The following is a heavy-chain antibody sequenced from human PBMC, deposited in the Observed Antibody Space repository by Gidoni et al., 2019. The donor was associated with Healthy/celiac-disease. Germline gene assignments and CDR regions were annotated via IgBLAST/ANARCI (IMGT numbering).Heavy chain of an antibody. V-gene: IGHV1-3*01. D-gene: IGHD3-9*01. CDR2: INAGNGNT. Sequence: QVQLVQSGAEVKKPGASVKVSCKASGYTFTSYAMHWVRQAPGQRLEWMGWINAGNGNTKYSQKFQGRVTITRDTSASTAYMELSSLRSEDTAVYYCARGILTGYPWDYWGQGTLVTVSS. J-gene: IGHJ4*02. CDR1: GYTFTSYA. CDR3: ARGILTGYPWDY.